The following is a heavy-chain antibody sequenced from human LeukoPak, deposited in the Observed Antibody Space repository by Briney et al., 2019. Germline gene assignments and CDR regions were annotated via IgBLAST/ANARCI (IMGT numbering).Heavy chain of an antibody. Sequence: GGSLGLSCAASGFMFSNYWMNWVRQAPGKGLEWVANIYQDGSKKNYVDSVKGRFTISRDNAKNSLYLQMNSLRAEDTAVYYCACTNTLDVWGKGATVTVSS. CDR2: IYQDGSKK. V-gene: IGHV3-7*03. CDR3: ACTNTLDV. J-gene: IGHJ6*04. CDR1: GFMFSNYW. D-gene: IGHD2-8*01.